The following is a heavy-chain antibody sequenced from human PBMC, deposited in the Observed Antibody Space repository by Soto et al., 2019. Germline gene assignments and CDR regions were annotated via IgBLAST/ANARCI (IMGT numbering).Heavy chain of an antibody. Sequence: SETLSLTCAVYGGSFSGYYWIWIRQPPGKGLEWIGEINHSGSTNYNPSLKSRVTISVDTSKNQFSLKLSSVTAADTAVYYCARGTLNIVVVTATRTNWFDPWGQGTLVTVSS. CDR1: GGSFSGYY. J-gene: IGHJ5*02. CDR2: INHSGST. D-gene: IGHD2-21*02. V-gene: IGHV4-34*01. CDR3: ARGTLNIVVVTATRTNWFDP.